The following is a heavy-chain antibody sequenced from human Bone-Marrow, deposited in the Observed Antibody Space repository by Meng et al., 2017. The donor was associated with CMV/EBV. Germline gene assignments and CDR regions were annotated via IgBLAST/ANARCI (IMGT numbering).Heavy chain of an antibody. V-gene: IGHV1-18*01. CDR1: GYTFTSYG. D-gene: IGHD2-2*01. Sequence: ASVNVSCKASGYTFTSYGISWVRQAPGQGLEWMGWISAYNGNTNYAQKLQGRVTMTTDTSTSTAYMELRSLRSDDTAVYYCARTAIVVVQAATDYWGQGTLVTVSS. CDR2: ISAYNGNT. CDR3: ARTAIVVVQAATDY. J-gene: IGHJ4*02.